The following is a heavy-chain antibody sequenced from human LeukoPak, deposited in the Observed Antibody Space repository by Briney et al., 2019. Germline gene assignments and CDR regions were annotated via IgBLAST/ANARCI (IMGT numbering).Heavy chain of an antibody. J-gene: IGHJ4*02. CDR3: ARLIAAAGLGYYFDY. Sequence: PSETLSLTCTVSGGSISSYYWSWIRQPPGKGLEWIGYIYYSGSTNYNPSLKSRVTISVDTSKNQFSLKLSSVTAADTAVYYCARLIAAAGLGYYFDYWGQGTLVTVSS. CDR2: IYYSGST. V-gene: IGHV4-59*12. CDR1: GGSISSYY. D-gene: IGHD6-13*01.